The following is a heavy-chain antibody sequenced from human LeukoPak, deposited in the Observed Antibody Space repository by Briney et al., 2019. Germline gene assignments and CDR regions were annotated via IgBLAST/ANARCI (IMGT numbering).Heavy chain of an antibody. Sequence: ASVKVSCKASGYTFTGYYMHWVRQAPGQGLEWMGWINPNSGGTNYAQKFQGRVTMTRDTSISTAYMELSRLRSDDTAVYYCAVVPAATSDYYYYMDVWGKGTTVTVSS. D-gene: IGHD2-2*01. CDR1: GYTFTGYY. V-gene: IGHV1-2*02. J-gene: IGHJ6*03. CDR3: AVVPAATSDYYYYMDV. CDR2: INPNSGGT.